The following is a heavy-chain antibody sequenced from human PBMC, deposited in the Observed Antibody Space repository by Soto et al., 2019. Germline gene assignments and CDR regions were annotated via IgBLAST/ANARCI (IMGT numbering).Heavy chain of an antibody. Sequence: SETLSLTCAVSGGSIGTSAYYWGWIRQAPGKGLEWIGSINHSGNTYLSPSLKDRVTMSVDTSKNSFSLKLRSATAADTGLYYCSRRAPEGFDPWGQGTLVTVSS. CDR3: SRRAPEGFDP. J-gene: IGHJ5*02. CDR2: INHSGNT. V-gene: IGHV4-39*01. CDR1: GGSIGTSAYY.